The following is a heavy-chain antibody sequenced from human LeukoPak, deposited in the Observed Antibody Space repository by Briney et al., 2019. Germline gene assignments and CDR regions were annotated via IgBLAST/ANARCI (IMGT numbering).Heavy chain of an antibody. CDR3: ARERVDQWSSSWYGEFFDY. CDR2: ISAYNGNT. J-gene: IGHJ4*02. Sequence: GASVKVSCKASGYTFTSYGISWVRQTPGQGLEWMGWISAYNGNTNYAQKLQGRVTMTTDTSTSTAYMELRSLRSDDTAVYYCARERVDQWSSSWYGEFFDYWGQGTLVTVSS. V-gene: IGHV1-18*01. D-gene: IGHD6-13*01. CDR1: GYTFTSYG.